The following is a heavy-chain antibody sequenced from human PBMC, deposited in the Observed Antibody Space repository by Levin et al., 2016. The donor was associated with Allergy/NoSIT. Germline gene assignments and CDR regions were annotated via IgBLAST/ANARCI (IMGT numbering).Heavy chain of an antibody. D-gene: IGHD5-24*01. Sequence: LSLTCAASGFTFSNYWMTWVRQAPGKGLEWVANIKQDGSNKYYVDSVKGRFTISRDNAKNSLYLQMNSLRADDTAVYYCARSSSLRDGYDSVDFDYWGQGTLVTVSS. CDR1: GFTFSNYW. V-gene: IGHV3-7*05. CDR2: IKQDGSNK. CDR3: ARSSSLRDGYDSVDFDY. J-gene: IGHJ4*02.